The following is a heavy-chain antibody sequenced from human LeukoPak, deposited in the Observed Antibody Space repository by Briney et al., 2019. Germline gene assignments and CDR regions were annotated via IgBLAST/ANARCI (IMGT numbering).Heavy chain of an antibody. CDR2: INPNSGGA. J-gene: IGHJ5*02. Sequence: EASVKVSCKASGYTFTGCYLHWVRQAPGQWGEWMGWINPNSGGANFALNFQGRVTMTRATSISTAYMELSRLTSDDTAVYYCARGVGSSWFDPWGQGTLVTVSS. D-gene: IGHD6-13*01. CDR1: GYTFTGCY. CDR3: ARGVGSSWFDP. V-gene: IGHV1-2*02.